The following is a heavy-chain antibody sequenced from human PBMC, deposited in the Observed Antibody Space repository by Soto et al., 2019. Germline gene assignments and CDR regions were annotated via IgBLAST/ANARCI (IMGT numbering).Heavy chain of an antibody. CDR3: ARVGYCTNGVCQQNWFDP. Sequence: GASVKVSCKASGYTFTSYGISWVRQAPGQGLEWMGWISAYNGNTNYAQKLQGRVTMTTDTSTSTAYMELRSLRSDDTAVYYCARVGYCTNGVCQQNWFDPWGQGTLVTVS. CDR2: ISAYNGNT. D-gene: IGHD2-8*01. CDR1: GYTFTSYG. V-gene: IGHV1-18*01. J-gene: IGHJ5*02.